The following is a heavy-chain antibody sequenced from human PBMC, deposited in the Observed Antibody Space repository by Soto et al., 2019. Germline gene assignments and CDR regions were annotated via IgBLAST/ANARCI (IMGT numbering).Heavy chain of an antibody. CDR2: IYYSGST. D-gene: IGHD5-12*01. V-gene: IGHV4-59*01. CDR1: GGSISSYY. Sequence: SETLSLTCTVSGGSISSYYWSWIRQPPGKGLEWIGYIYYSGSTNYNPSLKSRVTISVDTSKNQFSLKLSSVTAAGTAVYYCARAKLIDSISFMYYFDYWGQGTLVTVSS. CDR3: ARAKLIDSISFMYYFDY. J-gene: IGHJ4*02.